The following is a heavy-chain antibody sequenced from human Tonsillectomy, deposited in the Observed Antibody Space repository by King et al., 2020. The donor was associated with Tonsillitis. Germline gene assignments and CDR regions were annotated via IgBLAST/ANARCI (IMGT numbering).Heavy chain of an antibody. Sequence: QLQESGPGLVKPSETLSLTCSVSGGAISNYYWNWIRQSPGKGLEWIGYIYYRGSTNYNPSLKSRVTISVDTSKNQFSLKLSSVTAADTAVYYCARGGDYYDSSGYYYVPPDYWGQGTLVTVSS. CDR3: ARGGDYYDSSGYYYVPPDY. J-gene: IGHJ4*02. D-gene: IGHD3-22*01. CDR2: IYYRGST. V-gene: IGHV4-59*01. CDR1: GGAISNYY.